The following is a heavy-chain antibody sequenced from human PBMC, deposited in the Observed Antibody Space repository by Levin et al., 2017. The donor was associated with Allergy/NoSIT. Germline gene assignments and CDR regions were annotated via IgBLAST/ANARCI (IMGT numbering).Heavy chain of an antibody. D-gene: IGHD2-21*01. CDR3: ARSDSYAMDV. CDR2: FNKDGSGT. J-gene: IGHJ6*02. Sequence: PGGSLRLSCAASGFTFSSYWMHWVRQAPGKALMWVSRFNKDGSGTSCADSVKGRFTISRDNAKNTLHLQMNSLRPDDTAVYYCARSDSYAMDVWGQGTTVTVSS. CDR1: GFTFSSYW. V-gene: IGHV3-74*01.